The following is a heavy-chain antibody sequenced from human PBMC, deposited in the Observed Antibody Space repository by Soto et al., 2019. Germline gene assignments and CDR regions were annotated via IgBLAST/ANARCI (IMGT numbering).Heavy chain of an antibody. V-gene: IGHV4-4*02. J-gene: IGHJ6*02. CDR2: IYHSGST. D-gene: IGHD2-2*01. CDR3: ARDDHIVVVPTSLGAMDV. CDR1: GGSISSNKW. Sequence: SETLSLTCAVYGGSISSNKWWSWARQPPGKGLEWIGEIYHSGSTNYNPSLKSRVTISLDKSKNQFSLKLTSVTAADSAVYYCARDDHIVVVPTSLGAMDVWGQGTTVTVYS.